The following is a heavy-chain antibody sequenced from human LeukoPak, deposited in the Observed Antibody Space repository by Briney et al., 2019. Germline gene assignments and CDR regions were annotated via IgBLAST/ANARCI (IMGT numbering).Heavy chain of an antibody. CDR1: GGSITSSTYY. V-gene: IGHV4-39*01. Sequence: KPSETLSLTCTVSGGSITSSTYYWGWIRQPPGKGLEWIGSIYNSGSTYYTPSLKSRVTISVDTSKSQFSLKLTSVTAADTAVYYCARVVDTDSAAMAFDYWGQGTLVTVSS. CDR3: ARVVDTDSAAMAFDY. D-gene: IGHD5-18*01. CDR2: IYNSGST. J-gene: IGHJ4*02.